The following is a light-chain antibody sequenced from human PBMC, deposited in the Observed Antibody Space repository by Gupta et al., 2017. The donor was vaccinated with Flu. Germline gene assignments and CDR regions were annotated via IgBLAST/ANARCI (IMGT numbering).Light chain of an antibody. CDR3: RSWEGANNWV. Sequence: QSSLTPPTLASGAPGQSVHLSCTGTSNDVGGYDRVSCYQQPPGKPPMLVIYEVTGRPSGVPDRFSGSKAGNTASLTVSGLQAEDEADYHRRSWEGANNWVFGGGTRLTVL. CDR2: EVT. CDR1: SNDVGGYDR. V-gene: IGLV2-8*01. J-gene: IGLJ3*02.